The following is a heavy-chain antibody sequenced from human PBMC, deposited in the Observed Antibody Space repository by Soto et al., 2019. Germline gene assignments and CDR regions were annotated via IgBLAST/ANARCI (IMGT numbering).Heavy chain of an antibody. Sequence: PSETLSLTXTVSGGSISSGGYYWSWIRQHPGKGLEWIGYIYYSGSTYYNPSLKSRVTISVDTSKNQFSLKLSSVTAADTAVYYCARNQPEIAAAGTRDSWFDPWGQRTLVTVSS. CDR3: ARNQPEIAAAGTRDSWFDP. CDR2: IYYSGST. J-gene: IGHJ5*02. CDR1: GGSISSGGYY. D-gene: IGHD6-13*01. V-gene: IGHV4-31*02.